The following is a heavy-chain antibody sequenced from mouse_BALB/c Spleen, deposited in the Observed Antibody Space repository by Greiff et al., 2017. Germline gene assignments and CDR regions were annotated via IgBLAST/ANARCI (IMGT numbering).Heavy chain of an antibody. V-gene: IGHV2-9*02. CDR3: ARDGRLRGIAWFAY. Sequence: VKVVESGPGLVAPSQSLSITCTVSGFSLTSYGVHWVRQPPGKGLEWLGVIWAGGSTNYNSALMSRLSISKDNSKSQVFLKMNSLQTDDTAMYYCARDGRLRGIAWFAYWGQGTLVTVSA. J-gene: IGHJ3*01. D-gene: IGHD1-2*01. CDR1: GFSLTSYG. CDR2: IWAGGST.